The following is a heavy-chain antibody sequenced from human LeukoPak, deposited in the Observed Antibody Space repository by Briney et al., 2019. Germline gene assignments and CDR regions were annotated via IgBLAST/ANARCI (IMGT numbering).Heavy chain of an antibody. J-gene: IGHJ5*02. V-gene: IGHV1-69*04. D-gene: IGHD6-19*01. CDR1: ERTLSIYY. CDR2: IIPILGIA. CDR3: ARVPVADDNWVDP. Sequence: SQTLSLTYTERTLSIYYCNWVCLGRRQGIELKRRIIPILGIAKYAQQFQRGVTITADKSTSTAYMELSSLRSEDTAVYYCARVPVADDNWVDPWGQGTLVTVSS.